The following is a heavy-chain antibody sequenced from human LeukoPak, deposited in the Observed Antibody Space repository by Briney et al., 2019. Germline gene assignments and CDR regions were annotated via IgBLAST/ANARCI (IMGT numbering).Heavy chain of an antibody. Sequence: GRSLRLSCAASGFTFSSYAMHWVRQAPGKGLEWVSSISSSSSYIYYADSVKGRFTISRDNAKNSLYLQMNSLRAEDTAVYYCARGSGSYDSYFDYWGQGTLVTVSS. V-gene: IGHV3-21*01. CDR3: ARGSGSYDSYFDY. D-gene: IGHD1-26*01. CDR2: ISSSSSYI. CDR1: GFTFSSYA. J-gene: IGHJ4*02.